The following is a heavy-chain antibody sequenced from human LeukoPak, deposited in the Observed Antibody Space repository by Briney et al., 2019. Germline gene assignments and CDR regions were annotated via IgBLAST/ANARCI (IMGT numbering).Heavy chain of an antibody. Sequence: SQTLSLTCTVSGGSISSGGYYWGWIRQPPGKGLEWIGSIYYSGSTYYNPSLKSRVTISVDTSKNQFSLKLSSVTAADTAVYYCARHLSGSYPGIDYWGQGTLVTVSS. D-gene: IGHD1-26*01. CDR1: GGSISSGGYY. V-gene: IGHV4-39*01. J-gene: IGHJ4*02. CDR2: IYYSGST. CDR3: ARHLSGSYPGIDY.